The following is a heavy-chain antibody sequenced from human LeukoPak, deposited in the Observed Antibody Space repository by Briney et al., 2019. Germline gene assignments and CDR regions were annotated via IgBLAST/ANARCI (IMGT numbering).Heavy chain of an antibody. V-gene: IGHV3-20*04. Sequence: GGSLRLSCAASGFTFDDYGMSWVRQAPGKGREGVSGINWNGGSTGYADSVKGRFTISRDNAKNSLYLQMNSLRAEDTALYYCARVGDYYDSSGYSRPFDPWGQGTLVTVSS. CDR1: GFTFDDYG. CDR2: INWNGGST. D-gene: IGHD3-22*01. CDR3: ARVGDYYDSSGYSRPFDP. J-gene: IGHJ5*02.